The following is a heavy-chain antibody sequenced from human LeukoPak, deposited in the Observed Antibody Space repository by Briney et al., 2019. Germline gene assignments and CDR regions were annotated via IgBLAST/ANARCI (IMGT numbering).Heavy chain of an antibody. Sequence: GGSLRLSCAASGFDVGRNYMTWVRQAPGKGLEWVSFIYSGGATYYADSVRGRFTISRDSSKNMLYLQMNSLGVEDRAVYYFGRVPGNSWGGGTRFTVSS. CDR3: GRVPGNS. J-gene: IGHJ4*02. CDR2: IYSGGAT. CDR1: GFDVGRNY. D-gene: IGHD1-26*01. V-gene: IGHV3-53*01.